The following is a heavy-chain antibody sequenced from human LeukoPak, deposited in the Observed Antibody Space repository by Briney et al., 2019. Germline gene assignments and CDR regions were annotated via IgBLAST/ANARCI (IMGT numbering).Heavy chain of an antibody. CDR2: INHSGST. CDR3: ARGQPFYYDSSGYHY. V-gene: IGHV4-34*01. Sequence: PSETLSLTCAVYGGSFSGYYWSWIRQPPGKGLEWIGEINHSGSTNYNPSLKSRVTISVDTSKNQFSLKLSSVTAADTAVYYCARGQPFYYDSSGYHYWGQGTLVTVSS. J-gene: IGHJ4*02. D-gene: IGHD3-22*01. CDR1: GGSFSGYY.